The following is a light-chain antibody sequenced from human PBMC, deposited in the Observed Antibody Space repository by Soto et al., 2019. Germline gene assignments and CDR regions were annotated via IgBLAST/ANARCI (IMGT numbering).Light chain of an antibody. CDR3: FSYAGSYSFM. CDR2: DVS. CDR1: SGDVGTYNY. J-gene: IGLJ3*02. V-gene: IGLV2-11*01. Sequence: QSVLTQPRSVSGSPGQSVTISCTGTSGDVGTYNYVSWYQHHPGKAPKVIIYDVSKRPSGVPDRFSGSKSANTASLTISGLQAEDDADYYCFSYAGSYSFMFGGGTKVTVL.